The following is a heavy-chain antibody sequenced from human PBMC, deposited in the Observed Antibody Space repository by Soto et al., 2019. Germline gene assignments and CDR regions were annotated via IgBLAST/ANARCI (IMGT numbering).Heavy chain of an antibody. Sequence: PGGSLRLSCAASGFTFSSYSMNWVRQAPGKGLEWVSNISKNSSDIYYADSVKGRFTISRDNAKNSLYLQMNSLRAEDTAVYYCAGGTYYDYIWEDPWYFDYWGQGTLVTVSS. CDR2: ISKNSSDI. D-gene: IGHD3-16*01. CDR3: AGGTYYDYIWEDPWYFDY. V-gene: IGHV3-21*01. J-gene: IGHJ4*02. CDR1: GFTFSSYS.